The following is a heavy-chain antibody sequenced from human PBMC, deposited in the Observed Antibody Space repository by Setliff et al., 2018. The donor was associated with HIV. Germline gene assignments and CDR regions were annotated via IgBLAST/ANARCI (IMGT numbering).Heavy chain of an antibody. V-gene: IGHV3-74*01. CDR1: GFTFSNSW. J-gene: IGHJ4*02. CDR2: INTDGRST. Sequence: PGGSLRLSCAASGFTFSNSWMHWVRQAPGKGLVWVSRINTDGRSTSYADSVKGRFTISRDNAKNTLYLQMNSLRAEDTAVYYCASQPSGYDSIDYWGQGTLVTVSS. CDR3: ASQPSGYDSIDY. D-gene: IGHD5-12*01.